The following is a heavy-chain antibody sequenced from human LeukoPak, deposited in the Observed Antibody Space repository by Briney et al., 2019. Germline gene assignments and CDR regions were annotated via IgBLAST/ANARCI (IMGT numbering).Heavy chain of an antibody. J-gene: IGHJ4*02. CDR3: AIGRFYDFWSGYSLLDF. CDR1: GFTFTSYA. Sequence: GGSLRLSCAASGFTFTSYAMSWVRQAPGKGLEWVSAISGSGGSTYSSDSVKGRFTISRDNSKSTLYLQMNSLRAEDTAVYYCAIGRFYDFWSGYSLLDFWGQGTLVTVSS. D-gene: IGHD3-3*01. CDR2: ISGSGGST. V-gene: IGHV3-23*01.